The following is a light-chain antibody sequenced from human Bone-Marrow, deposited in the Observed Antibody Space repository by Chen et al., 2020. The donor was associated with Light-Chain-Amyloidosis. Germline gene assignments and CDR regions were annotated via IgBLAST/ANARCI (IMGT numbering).Light chain of an antibody. CDR1: QTISSNY. V-gene: IGKV3-20*01. CDR3: QQYGTSPVA. Sequence: EIVLTQSPGTLSLSPGEGANLSCRASQTISSNYLTWYQQKFGQAPRLLIYGSSSRATGIPDRITGSGSVTDFTLTINRLEPEDFAMYYCQQYGTSPVAFGEGTKVEIK. CDR2: GSS. J-gene: IGKJ4*01.